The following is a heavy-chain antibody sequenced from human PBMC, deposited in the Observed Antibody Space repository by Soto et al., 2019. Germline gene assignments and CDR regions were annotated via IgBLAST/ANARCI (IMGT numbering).Heavy chain of an antibody. V-gene: IGHV3-48*02. CDR3: ARGITMIVVVIGYFDY. D-gene: IGHD3-22*01. CDR1: GFTFSSYS. J-gene: IGHJ4*02. CDR2: ISSSSSTI. Sequence: EVQLVESGGGLVQPGGSLRLSCAASGFTFSSYSMNWVRQAPGKGLEWVSYISSSSSTIYYADSVKGRFTISRDNAKNSLYLQMNSLRDEDTAVYYCARGITMIVVVIGYFDYWGQGTLVTVSS.